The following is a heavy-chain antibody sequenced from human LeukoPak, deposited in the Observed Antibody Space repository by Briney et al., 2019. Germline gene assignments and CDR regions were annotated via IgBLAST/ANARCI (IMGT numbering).Heavy chain of an antibody. CDR3: AKDSSPGWHFDY. D-gene: IGHD6-19*01. J-gene: IGHJ4*02. V-gene: IGHV3-30*02. Sequence: GGSLRLSCAAFGFTFSNYGMHWVRQAPGKGLEWVAFIQYDGSNKYYADSVKGRFTISRDNSKNTLDLQLNSLRPEDTAMYYCAKDSSPGWHFDYWGQGTLVTVSS. CDR2: IQYDGSNK. CDR1: GFTFSNYG.